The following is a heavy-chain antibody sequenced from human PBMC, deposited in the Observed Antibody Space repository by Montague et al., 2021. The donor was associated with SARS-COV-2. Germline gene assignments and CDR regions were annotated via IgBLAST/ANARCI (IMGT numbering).Heavy chain of an antibody. D-gene: IGHD5-18*01. CDR2: TGST. J-gene: IGHJ6*04. CDR3: TRCYIEHSHGLVRDYYYVMDV. V-gene: IGHV4-59*01. Sequence: TGSTNYNPSLKSRLTISVDTPKNQVSLRFSSVTAADTAVYYCTRCYIEHSHGLVRDYYYVMDVWGLVTTVNVSS.